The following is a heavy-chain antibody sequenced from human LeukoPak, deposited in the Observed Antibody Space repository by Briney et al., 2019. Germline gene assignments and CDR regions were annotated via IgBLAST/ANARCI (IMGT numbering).Heavy chain of an antibody. J-gene: IGHJ4*02. D-gene: IGHD1-26*01. Sequence: ASVKVSCKASGYTFTGYYMHWVRQAPGQGLEWMGWINPNGGGTNYAQKFQGRVTMTRDTSISTAYMELSRLRSDDTAVYYCARDLFSGSYHPFDYWGQGTLVTVSS. CDR1: GYTFTGYY. V-gene: IGHV1-2*02. CDR3: ARDLFSGSYHPFDY. CDR2: INPNGGGT.